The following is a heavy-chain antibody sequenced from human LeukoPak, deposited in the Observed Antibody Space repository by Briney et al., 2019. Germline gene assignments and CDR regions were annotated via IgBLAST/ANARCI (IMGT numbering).Heavy chain of an antibody. Sequence: GASVKVSCKASGGTLSTYAISWVRQAPGQGLEWMGGIIPIFGTPNYAQKFQGRVTITADKSTSTAFMELSSLRSEDTAVYYCARGPEPHYYYYYYMDVWGKGTTVTVSS. CDR2: IIPIFGTP. CDR3: ARGPEPHYYYYYYMDV. V-gene: IGHV1-69*06. D-gene: IGHD1-14*01. J-gene: IGHJ6*03. CDR1: GGTLSTYA.